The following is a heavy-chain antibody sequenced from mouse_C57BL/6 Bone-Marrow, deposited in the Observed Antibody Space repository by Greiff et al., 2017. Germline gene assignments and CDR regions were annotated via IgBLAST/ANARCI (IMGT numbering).Heavy chain of an antibody. V-gene: IGHV5-6*01. J-gene: IGHJ3*01. CDR1: GFTFSSYG. CDR2: ISSGGSYT. CDR3: ARQGPLLFAY. Sequence: EVQLQESGGDLVKPGGSLKLSCAASGFTFSSYGMSWVRQTPDKRLEWVATISSGGSYTYYPDSVKGRFTISRDNAKNTLYLQMSSLKSEDTAMYYCARQGPLLFAYWGQGLWSLSLQ. D-gene: IGHD6-1*01.